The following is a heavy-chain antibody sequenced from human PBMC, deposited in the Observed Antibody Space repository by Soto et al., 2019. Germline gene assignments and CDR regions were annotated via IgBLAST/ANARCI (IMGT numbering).Heavy chain of an antibody. CDR3: ASPYSNSNYYGMDV. V-gene: IGHV3-21*01. CDR2: ISSSSSYM. Sequence: PGGSLRLSCAASGFTFSSYSMNWVRQAPGKGLEWVSSISSSSSYMYYADSVKGRFTISRDNAKNSLYLQMNSLRAEDTAVYYCASPYSNSNYYGMDVWGQGTTVTVSS. CDR1: GFTFSSYS. J-gene: IGHJ6*02. D-gene: IGHD6-13*01.